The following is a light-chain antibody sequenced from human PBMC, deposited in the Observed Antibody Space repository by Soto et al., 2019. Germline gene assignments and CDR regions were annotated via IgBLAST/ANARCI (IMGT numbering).Light chain of an antibody. CDR3: QPYFTSPWT. V-gene: IGKV4-1*01. CDR1: QSILDRSKNKYY. CDR2: WAS. J-gene: IGKJ1*01. Sequence: DIVMTQSPDSLAVSLGERATFNCKSSQSILDRSKNKYYLAWYQQKSGQPPKLLIYWASLRESGVPDRFTGSGSGTDFTLTISSLQAEDVAVYYCQPYFTSPWTFGQGNKVEI.